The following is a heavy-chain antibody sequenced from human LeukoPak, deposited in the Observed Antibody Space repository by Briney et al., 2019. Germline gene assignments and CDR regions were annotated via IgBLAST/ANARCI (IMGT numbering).Heavy chain of an antibody. Sequence: ASVKVSCKASGYTFTGYYMHWVRQAPGQGLAWMGWINPNSGGTNYAQKFQGRVTMTRDTSISTAYMELSRLRSDDTAVYYCARALTYCSGGSCYEGFDYWGQGTLVTVSS. CDR1: GYTFTGYY. D-gene: IGHD2-15*01. CDR3: ARALTYCSGGSCYEGFDY. J-gene: IGHJ4*02. CDR2: INPNSGGT. V-gene: IGHV1-2*02.